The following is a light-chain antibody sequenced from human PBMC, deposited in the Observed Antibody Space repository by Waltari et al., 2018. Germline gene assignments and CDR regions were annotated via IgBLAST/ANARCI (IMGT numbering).Light chain of an antibody. J-gene: IGLJ1*01. V-gene: IGLV2-14*01. Sequence: QXXLTQPASVSGSXGQSITXSCTGTSXXXGXYNYVXWYQQHPGKAPKLMIYEVSXRPSGVSNRFSGSKSGNTASLTISGLQAEXEXXYYCSSYTSSSTLYXFXTGTKVTVL. CDR1: SXXXGXYNY. CDR2: EVS. CDR3: SSYTSSSTLYX.